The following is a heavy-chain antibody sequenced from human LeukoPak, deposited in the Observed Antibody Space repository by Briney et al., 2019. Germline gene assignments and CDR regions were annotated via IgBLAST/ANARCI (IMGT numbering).Heavy chain of an antibody. Sequence: HPGGSLRLSCAASGFTFRTYWMIWVRQAPGKGLEWVANIKEDGSEEYYVDSVKGRFTISRDNAKDSLYLQMNSLRAEDTAVYFCGRQYCSGGSCYSAFDIWGQGTMVTVSS. CDR2: IKEDGSEE. CDR1: GFTFRTYW. J-gene: IGHJ3*02. V-gene: IGHV3-7*04. CDR3: GRQYCSGGSCYSAFDI. D-gene: IGHD2-15*01.